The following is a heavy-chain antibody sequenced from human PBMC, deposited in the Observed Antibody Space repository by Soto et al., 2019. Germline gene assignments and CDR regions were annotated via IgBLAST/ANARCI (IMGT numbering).Heavy chain of an antibody. V-gene: IGHV2-5*02. CDR3: AHTRAIVVIVAEDEYFQH. Sequence: QITLKESGPTLVKPTQTLTLTCTFSGFSLSTSGVGVGWIRQPPGKGLEWLALIYWDDDTRYSPSLKSRLTITKDTSKNQVVLTMTNVDPADTATYYCAHTRAIVVIVAEDEYFQHWGQGTLVTVSS. D-gene: IGHD3-22*01. CDR1: GFSLSTSGVG. CDR2: IYWDDDT. J-gene: IGHJ1*01.